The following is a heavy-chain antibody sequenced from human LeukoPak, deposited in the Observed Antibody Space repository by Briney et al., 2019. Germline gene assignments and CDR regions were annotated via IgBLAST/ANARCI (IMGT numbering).Heavy chain of an antibody. D-gene: IGHD3-22*01. J-gene: IGHJ4*02. V-gene: IGHV1-69*05. CDR3: ARSWGLSDYYDSSGYFQYFDY. CDR1: GGTFTIYA. Sequence: SVKLSSTASGGTFTIYAISWVRQTPGQGLEWMGGIIPIFGTANYAQKFQGRVTITTGESTSTAYMELSSLRSEDTAVYYCARSWGLSDYYDSSGYFQYFDYWGQGTLVTVSS. CDR2: IIPIFGTA.